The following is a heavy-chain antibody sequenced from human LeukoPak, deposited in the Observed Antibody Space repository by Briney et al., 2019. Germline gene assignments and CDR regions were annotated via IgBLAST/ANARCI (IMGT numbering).Heavy chain of an antibody. D-gene: IGHD4-17*01. Sequence: ASVKVFCKASGYTFTSYYMHWVRQAPGQGLEWMGIINPSGGSTSYAQKFQGRVTMTRDTSTSTVYMELSSLRSEDTAVYYCARDPTYGDYGGFFDYWGQGTLVTVSS. CDR1: GYTFTSYY. CDR3: ARDPTYGDYGGFFDY. CDR2: INPSGGST. V-gene: IGHV1-46*01. J-gene: IGHJ4*02.